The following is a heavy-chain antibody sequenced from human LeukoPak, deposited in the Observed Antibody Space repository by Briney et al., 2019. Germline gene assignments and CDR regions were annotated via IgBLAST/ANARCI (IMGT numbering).Heavy chain of an antibody. Sequence: SETLSLTCTVSGGSISSGGYYWSWIRQHPGKGLEWIGYIHYSGSTYYNPSLKSRVTISVDTSKNQFSLKLSSVTAADTAVYYCARDSATIEGGWFDPWGQGTLVTVSS. V-gene: IGHV4-31*03. CDR2: IHYSGST. J-gene: IGHJ5*02. D-gene: IGHD5-24*01. CDR3: ARDSATIEGGWFDP. CDR1: GGSISSGGYY.